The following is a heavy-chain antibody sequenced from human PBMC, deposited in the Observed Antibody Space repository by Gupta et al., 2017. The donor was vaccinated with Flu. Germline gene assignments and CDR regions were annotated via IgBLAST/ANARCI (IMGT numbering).Heavy chain of an antibody. CDR3: ARDIAPSGARFDA. CDR1: GGTLSNYG. D-gene: IGHD6-13*01. J-gene: IGHJ5*02. CDR2: IIPMTDTT. V-gene: IGHV1-69*06. Sequence: QVQLLQSGAELTRPGSSVKVSCKTSGGTLSNYGFSWVRQAPGKGLEWMGAIIPMTDTTNYAQKFQGRVTITTDKSTSTVSMDLSGLKTEDSAVDYCARDIAPSGARFDAWGQGTRGIVSS.